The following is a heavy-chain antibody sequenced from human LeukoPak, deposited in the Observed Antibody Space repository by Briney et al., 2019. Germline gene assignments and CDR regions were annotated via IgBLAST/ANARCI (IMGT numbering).Heavy chain of an antibody. CDR1: GYTLTELS. V-gene: IGHV1-24*01. J-gene: IGHJ4*02. CDR2: FDPEDGET. D-gene: IGHD3-22*01. Sequence: GASVKVSCKVSGYTLTELSMHWVRQAPGKGLEWMGGFDPEDGETIYAQKFQGRVTMTRNTSISTAYMELSSLRSEDTAVYYCARASYYYDSSGYYALDYFDYWGQGTLVTVSS. CDR3: ARASYYYDSSGYYALDYFDY.